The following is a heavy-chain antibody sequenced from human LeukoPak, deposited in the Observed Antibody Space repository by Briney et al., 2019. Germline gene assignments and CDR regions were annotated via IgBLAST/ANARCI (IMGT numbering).Heavy chain of an antibody. Sequence: PGGSLRLSCAASGFTFSSYAMSWVRQAPGKGLEWVSAISGSGGSTYYADSVKGRFTISRDNSKNTLYLQMNSLRAEDTAVYYCAKRTSLPTVTTGLAWYFDLWGRGTLVTVSS. V-gene: IGHV3-23*01. D-gene: IGHD4-11*01. CDR3: AKRTSLPTVTTGLAWYFDL. CDR1: GFTFSSYA. CDR2: ISGSGGST. J-gene: IGHJ2*01.